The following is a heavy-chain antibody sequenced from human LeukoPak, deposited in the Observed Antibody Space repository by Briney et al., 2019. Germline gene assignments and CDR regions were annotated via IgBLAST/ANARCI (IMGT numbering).Heavy chain of an antibody. CDR3: ARDYYDSSDHRFDP. D-gene: IGHD3-22*01. Sequence: ASVKVSCKASGGTFSSYAISWVRQAPGQGLGCMGGIIPIFGTANYAQKFQGRVTITADESTSTAYMELSSLRSEDTAVYYCARDYYDSSDHRFDPWGQGTLVTVSS. CDR2: IIPIFGTA. J-gene: IGHJ5*02. CDR1: GGTFSSYA. V-gene: IGHV1-69*13.